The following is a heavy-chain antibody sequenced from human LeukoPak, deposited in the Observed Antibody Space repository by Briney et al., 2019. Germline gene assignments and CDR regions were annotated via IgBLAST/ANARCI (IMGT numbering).Heavy chain of an antibody. D-gene: IGHD3-22*01. Sequence: SETLSLTCTVSGGSISSSSYYWGWIRQPPGKGLEWIGSIYYSGSTYYNPSLKSRVTISVDTSKNQFYLKLSSVTAADTAVYYCARESVVYYYDSSGYFDYWGQGTLVTVSS. J-gene: IGHJ4*02. CDR1: GGSISSSSYY. CDR2: IYYSGST. CDR3: ARESVVYYYDSSGYFDY. V-gene: IGHV4-39*07.